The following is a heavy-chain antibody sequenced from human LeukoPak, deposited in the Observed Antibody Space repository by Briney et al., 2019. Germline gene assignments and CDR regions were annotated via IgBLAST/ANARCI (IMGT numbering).Heavy chain of an antibody. CDR1: GGSFSGYY. Sequence: SETLSLTCAVYGGSFSGYYWSWIRQPPGKGLEWIGEINHSGSTNYNLSLKSRVTISVDKSKNQFSLKLSSVTAADTAVYYCARLAVYDSSGYQNAFDIWGQGTMVTVSS. CDR3: ARLAVYDSSGYQNAFDI. J-gene: IGHJ3*02. CDR2: INHSGST. V-gene: IGHV4-34*01. D-gene: IGHD3-22*01.